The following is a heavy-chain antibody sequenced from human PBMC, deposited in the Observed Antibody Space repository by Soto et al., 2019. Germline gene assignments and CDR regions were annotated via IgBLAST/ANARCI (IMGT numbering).Heavy chain of an antibody. V-gene: IGHV2-5*01. CDR3: AHSTFVQYSSSSFDY. D-gene: IGHD6-6*01. Sequence: ESGPTLVNPTQTLTLTCTFSGFSLSTSGVGVAWIRQPPGQALEWLALIYWNDDRSYSPSLKSRLTITKDTSKNQVVLTMTNMDPVDTATYYCAHSTFVQYSSSSFDYWGQGTLVTVSS. J-gene: IGHJ4*02. CDR2: IYWNDDR. CDR1: GFSLSTSGVG.